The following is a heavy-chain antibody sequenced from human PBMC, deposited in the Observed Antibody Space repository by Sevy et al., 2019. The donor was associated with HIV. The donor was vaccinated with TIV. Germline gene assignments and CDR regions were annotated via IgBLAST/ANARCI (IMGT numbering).Heavy chain of an antibody. V-gene: IGHV4-59*01. CDR1: GGSINSFF. CDR3: ARGGGIYYDSRGFHTQYYFDS. CDR2: VYDSGNS. J-gene: IGHJ4*02. D-gene: IGHD3-22*01. Sequence: SETLSLTCAVSGGSINSFFWSWIRQSPGKGLEWIGYVYDSGNSEYNPSLRSRVTISVDTSKKQFSLKLSSVTAADTAVYYCARGGGIYYDSRGFHTQYYFDSGGQGTLVTVSS.